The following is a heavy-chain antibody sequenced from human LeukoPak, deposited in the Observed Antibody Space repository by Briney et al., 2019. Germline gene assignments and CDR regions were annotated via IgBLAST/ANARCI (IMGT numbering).Heavy chain of an antibody. Sequence: GRSLRLSCAASGFTFDDYAMHWVRQAPGKDLGSGSGISWSSGSIGYADSVKGRFTISRDNAKNSLYLQMNSLRAEDTALYYCAEDLYPSRHIVVVTAIYNVMDVWGQGTTVTVSS. CDR2: ISWSSGSI. D-gene: IGHD2-21*02. J-gene: IGHJ6*02. CDR1: GFTFDDYA. CDR3: AEDLYPSRHIVVVTAIYNVMDV. V-gene: IGHV3-9*01.